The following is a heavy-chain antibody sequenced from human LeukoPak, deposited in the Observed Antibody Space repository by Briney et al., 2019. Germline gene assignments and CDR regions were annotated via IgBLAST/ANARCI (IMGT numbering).Heavy chain of an antibody. V-gene: IGHV4-4*07. CDR2: IYTSGST. J-gene: IGHJ4*02. Sequence: PSETLSLTCTVSGGSISSYYWGWIRQPAGKGLEWIGRIYTSGSTNYNPSLKSRVTMSVDTSKNQFSLKLSSVTAADTAFYYCAKAELGVDTFFDYWGQGTLVTVSS. CDR3: AKAELGVDTFFDY. CDR1: GGSISSYY. D-gene: IGHD3-3*01.